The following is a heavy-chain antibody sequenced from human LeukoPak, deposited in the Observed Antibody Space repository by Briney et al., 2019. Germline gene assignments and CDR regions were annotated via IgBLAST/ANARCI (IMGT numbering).Heavy chain of an antibody. D-gene: IGHD3-22*01. CDR2: IYPGDSDT. Sequence: GESLKISCKGSGYSFTGYWIAWARQMPGKGLEWMGIIYPGDSDTRYSPSFQGQITISADKSISTAYLQWSSLKASDTAMYYCARRRGWDYDSSGYDFDYWGQGTLVTVSS. V-gene: IGHV5-51*01. CDR1: GYSFTGYW. J-gene: IGHJ4*02. CDR3: ARRRGWDYDSSGYDFDY.